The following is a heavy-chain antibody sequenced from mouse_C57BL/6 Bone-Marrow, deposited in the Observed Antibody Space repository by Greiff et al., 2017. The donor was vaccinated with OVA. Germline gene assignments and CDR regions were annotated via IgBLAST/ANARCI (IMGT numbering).Heavy chain of an antibody. J-gene: IGHJ3*01. CDR2: ISDGGSYT. CDR1: GFTFSSYA. D-gene: IGHD1-1*01. CDR3: ARDRDYGAY. V-gene: IGHV5-4*01. Sequence: EVKLMESGGGLVKPGGSLKLSCAASGFTFSSYAMSWVRQTPEKRLEWVATISDGGSYTYYPDNVKGRFTISRDNAKNNLYLQMSHLKSEDTAMYYCARDRDYGAYWGQGTLVTVSA.